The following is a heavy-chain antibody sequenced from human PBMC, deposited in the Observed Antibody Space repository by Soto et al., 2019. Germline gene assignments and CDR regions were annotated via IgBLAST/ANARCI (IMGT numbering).Heavy chain of an antibody. J-gene: IGHJ5*02. D-gene: IGHD2-8*01. CDR2: LIPIFCTS. V-gene: IGHV1-69*01. CDR3: VRGIMRDKATMLRDKWFDP. Sequence: QVQLVQSGAEVKKPGSSVKVSCKASGGTFNNHGINWVRQALGHGLEWMGGLIPIFCTSTYAQKFQGRVPITSDESTITGYMELSSLRSEDTAVHYSVRGIMRDKATMLRDKWFDPWGQGTRYTVST. CDR1: GGTFNNHG.